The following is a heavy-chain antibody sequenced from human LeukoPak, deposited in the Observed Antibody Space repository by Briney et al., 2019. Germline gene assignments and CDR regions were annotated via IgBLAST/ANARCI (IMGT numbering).Heavy chain of an antibody. J-gene: IGHJ3*02. Sequence: SVKVSCKASGGTFSSYAISWVRQAPGQELEWMGRIIPILGIANYAQKFQGRVTITADKSTSTAYMELSSLRSEDTAVYYCASSFVDSGYDYDDAFDIWGQGTMVTVSS. CDR1: GGTFSSYA. V-gene: IGHV1-69*04. CDR3: ASSFVDSGYDYDDAFDI. D-gene: IGHD5-12*01. CDR2: IIPILGIA.